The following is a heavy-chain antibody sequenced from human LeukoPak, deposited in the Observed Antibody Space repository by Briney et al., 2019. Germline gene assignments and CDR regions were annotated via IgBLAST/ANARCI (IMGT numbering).Heavy chain of an antibody. D-gene: IGHD6-19*01. CDR2: IWYDGSNT. V-gene: IGHV3-33*01. Sequence: GRSLRLSCAASGFTFSTYGMYWVRQAPGRGLEWVAVIWYDGSNTFYADSVQGRFTISRDNSKNTVYLQMNSLRVEDTAVYYCARDTTVGGPVTFDYWGQGALVTVSS. CDR1: GFTFSTYG. J-gene: IGHJ4*02. CDR3: ARDTTVGGPVTFDY.